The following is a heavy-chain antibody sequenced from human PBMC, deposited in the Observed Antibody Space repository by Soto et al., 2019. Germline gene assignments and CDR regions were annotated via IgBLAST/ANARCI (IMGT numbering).Heavy chain of an antibody. D-gene: IGHD4-17*01. CDR1: GFIFSTYA. CDR3: AHPRGYGVFDAVDI. V-gene: IGHV3-23*01. J-gene: IGHJ3*02. Sequence: GGSLRLSCGGSGFIFSTYAMNLGRQAPGEGLEWVSAISSNSDTTFYAESVRGRFTISRDNSVNTLYLQMSRLRTEDTAVYYCAHPRGYGVFDAVDIWGQGTMVTVSS. CDR2: ISSNSDTT.